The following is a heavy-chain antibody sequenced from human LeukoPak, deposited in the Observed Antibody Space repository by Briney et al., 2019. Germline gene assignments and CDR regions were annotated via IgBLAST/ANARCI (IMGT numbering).Heavy chain of an antibody. CDR2: INHSGST. J-gene: IGHJ3*02. D-gene: IGHD6-13*01. CDR1: GGSFSGYY. V-gene: IGHV4-34*01. Sequence: ASETLSLTCAVYGGSFSGYYWSWIRQPPGKGLEWIGEINHSGSTNYNPSLKSRVTISVDTSKNQFSLKLSSVTAADTAVYYCAKGHSSSWLVNDAFDIWGQGTMVTVSS. CDR3: AKGHSSSWLVNDAFDI.